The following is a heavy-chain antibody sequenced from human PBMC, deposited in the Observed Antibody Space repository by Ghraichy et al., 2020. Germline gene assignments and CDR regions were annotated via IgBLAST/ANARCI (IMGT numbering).Heavy chain of an antibody. Sequence: SETLSLTCTVSGGSISSYYWSWIRQPAGKGLEWIGRIYTSGGTNYNPSLKSRVTMSVDTSKNQFSLKLSSVTAADTAVYYCARDRTPLWFGELVPFDYWGQGTLVTVSS. V-gene: IGHV4-4*07. J-gene: IGHJ4*02. CDR1: GGSISSYY. CDR3: ARDRTPLWFGELVPFDY. CDR2: IYTSGGT. D-gene: IGHD3-10*01.